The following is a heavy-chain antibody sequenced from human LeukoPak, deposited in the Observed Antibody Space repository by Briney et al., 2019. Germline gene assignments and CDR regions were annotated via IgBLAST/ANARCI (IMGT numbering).Heavy chain of an antibody. CDR1: GFTFSSYA. CDR3: ARHEVLYDSTAYFPLYDYYYYMDV. V-gene: IGHV3-23*01. J-gene: IGHJ6*03. CDR2: ISGSGGST. D-gene: IGHD3-22*01. Sequence: PGGSLRLSCAASGFTFSSYAMSWVRQAPGKGLEWVSAISGSGGSTYYADSVKGRFTISRDNSKNTLYLQMNSLRAEDTAVYYCARHEVLYDSTAYFPLYDYYYYMDVWGKGTTVTVSS.